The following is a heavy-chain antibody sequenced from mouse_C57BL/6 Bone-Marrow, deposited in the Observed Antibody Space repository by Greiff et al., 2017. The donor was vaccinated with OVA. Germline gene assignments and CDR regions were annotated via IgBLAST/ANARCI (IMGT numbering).Heavy chain of an antibody. CDR2: IYPRSGNT. J-gene: IGHJ2*01. CDR1: GYTFTSYG. D-gene: IGHD1-1*01. Sequence: QVQLQQSGAELARPGASVKLSCKASGYTFTSYGISWVKQRTGQGLEWIGEIYPRSGNTYYNEKFKGKATLTADKSSSTAYMELRSLTSEDSAVYFCARWRGRTVVAPYFDYWGQGTTLTVSS. CDR3: ARWRGRTVVAPYFDY. V-gene: IGHV1-81*01.